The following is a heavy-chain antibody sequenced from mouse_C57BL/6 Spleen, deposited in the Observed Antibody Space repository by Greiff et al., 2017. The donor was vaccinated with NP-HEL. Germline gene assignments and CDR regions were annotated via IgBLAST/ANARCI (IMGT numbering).Heavy chain of an antibody. CDR2: INPSRGYT. CDR1: GYTFTSYT. CDR3: ASFDPYYFDY. V-gene: IGHV1-4*01. J-gene: IGHJ2*01. Sequence: QVQLQQSGAELARPGASVKMSCKASGYTFTSYTMHWVKQRPGQGLEWIGYINPSRGYTKYNQKFKDKATLTADKSSSTAYMQLSSLTSEDSTVYYCASFDPYYFDYWGQGTTLTVSS.